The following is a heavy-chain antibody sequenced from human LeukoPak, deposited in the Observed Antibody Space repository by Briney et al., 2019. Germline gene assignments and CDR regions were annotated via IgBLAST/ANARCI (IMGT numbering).Heavy chain of an antibody. CDR3: AKDYDSSGNGVSPMDAFDI. D-gene: IGHD3-22*01. Sequence: PGGSLRLSCAASGFTFDDYAMHWVRQAPGKGLEWVSGISWNSGSIGYADSVKGRFTISRDNSKNTLYLQMNSLRAEDTAVYYCAKDYDSSGNGVSPMDAFDIWGQGTMVTVSS. CDR1: GFTFDDYA. CDR2: ISWNSGSI. V-gene: IGHV3-9*01. J-gene: IGHJ3*02.